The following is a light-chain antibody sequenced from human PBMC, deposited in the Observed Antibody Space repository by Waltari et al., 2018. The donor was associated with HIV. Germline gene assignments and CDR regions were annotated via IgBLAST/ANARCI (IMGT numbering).Light chain of an antibody. J-gene: IGLJ3*02. V-gene: IGLV1-40*01. CDR2: GNS. CDR1: SSNIGAGYG. Sequence: QSVLTQPPSVSGAPGQRVTISCTGSSSNIGAGYGVHWYQQLPGTAPKLLIYGNSTRPSGVPDRFSGSKSGTSASLAITGLQAEDEADYYCQSYDSSLSGSVFGGGTKLTV. CDR3: QSYDSSLSGSV.